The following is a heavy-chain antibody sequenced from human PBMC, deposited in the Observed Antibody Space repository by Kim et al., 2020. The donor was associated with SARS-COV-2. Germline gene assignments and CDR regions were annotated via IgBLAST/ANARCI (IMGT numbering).Heavy chain of an antibody. CDR2: IYYSGST. CDR1: GGSISSYY. CDR3: ATGREGQSSGSYAPRYYYYGMDV. V-gene: IGHV4-59*13. J-gene: IGHJ6*02. Sequence: SETLSLTCTVSGGSISSYYWSWIRQPPGKGLEWIGYIYYSGSTNYNPSLKSRVTISVDTSKNQFSLKLSSVTAADTAVYYCATGREGQSSGSYAPRYYYYGMDVWGQGTTVTVSS. D-gene: IGHD6-19*01.